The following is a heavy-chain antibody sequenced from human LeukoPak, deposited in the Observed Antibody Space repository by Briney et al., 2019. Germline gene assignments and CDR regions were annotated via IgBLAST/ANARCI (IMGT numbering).Heavy chain of an antibody. V-gene: IGHV1-18*01. CDR1: GYTFTSYG. Sequence: ASVKVSCKASGYTFTSYGISWVRQAPGQGLEWMGWISAYNGNTNYAQKLQGRVTMTTDTSTSTAYMELRSLRSDDTAVYYCARRKSVVVVPAAKNYYYMDVWGKGTTVTVSS. CDR3: ARRKSVVVVPAAKNYYYMDV. CDR2: ISAYNGNT. D-gene: IGHD2-2*01. J-gene: IGHJ6*03.